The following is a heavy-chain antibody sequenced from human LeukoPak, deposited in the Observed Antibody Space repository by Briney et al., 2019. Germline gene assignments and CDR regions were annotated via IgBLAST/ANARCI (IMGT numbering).Heavy chain of an antibody. CDR3: AKDVDTVMDWANDAFDV. CDR2: TSGSGGST. D-gene: IGHD5-18*01. V-gene: IGHV3-23*01. J-gene: IGHJ3*01. Sequence: PGGSLRLSCAASGFTFSSYAMSWVRQAPGKGVEWVSATSGSGGSTYYADSVKGRFTMSRDNSKNSVYLQMDSLRVEDTAMYYCAKDVDTVMDWANDAFDVWGQGTMVIVSS. CDR1: GFTFSSYA.